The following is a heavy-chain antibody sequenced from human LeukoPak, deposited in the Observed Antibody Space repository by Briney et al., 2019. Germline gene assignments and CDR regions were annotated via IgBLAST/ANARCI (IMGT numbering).Heavy chain of an antibody. J-gene: IGHJ5*02. CDR3: ARGGDYYDSSGYYHNWFDP. CDR2: INPNSGGT. Sequence: GASVKVSCKASGYTFTSYGISWVRQAPGQGLEWMGWINPNSGGTNYAQKFQGRVTMTRDTSISTAYMELSRLRSDDTAVYYCARGGDYYDSSGYYHNWFDPWGQGTLVTVSS. CDR1: GYTFTSYG. V-gene: IGHV1-2*02. D-gene: IGHD3-22*01.